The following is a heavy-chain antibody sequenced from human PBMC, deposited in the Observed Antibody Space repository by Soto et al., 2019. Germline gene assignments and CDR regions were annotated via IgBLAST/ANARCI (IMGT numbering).Heavy chain of an antibody. CDR2: IYPGDSDT. V-gene: IGHV5-51*01. CDR3: ARAPVGATTNYYYYGMDV. D-gene: IGHD1-26*01. Sequence: RGESLKISCKGSGYSFTSYWIGWVRQMPGKGLEWMGIIYPGDSDTRYSPSFQGQVTISADKSISTAYLQWSSLKASDTAMYYCARAPVGATTNYYYYGMDVWGQGTTVTVSS. CDR1: GYSFTSYW. J-gene: IGHJ6*02.